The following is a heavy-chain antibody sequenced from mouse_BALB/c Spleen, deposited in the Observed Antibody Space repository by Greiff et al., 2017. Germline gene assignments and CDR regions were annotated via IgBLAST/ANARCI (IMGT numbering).Heavy chain of an antibody. CDR3: ARGALYGSRYGWYFDV. V-gene: IGHV5-17*02. D-gene: IGHD1-1*01. Sequence: DVHLVESGGGLVQPGGSRKLSCAASGFTFSSFGMHWVRQAPEKGLEWVAYISSGSSTIYYADTVKGRFTISRDNPKNTLFLQMTSLRSEDTAMYYCARGALYGSRYGWYFDVWGAGTTVTVSS. CDR2: ISSGSSTI. CDR1: GFTFSSFG. J-gene: IGHJ1*01.